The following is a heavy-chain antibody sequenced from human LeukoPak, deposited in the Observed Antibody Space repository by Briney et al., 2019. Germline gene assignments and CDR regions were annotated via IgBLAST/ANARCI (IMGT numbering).Heavy chain of an antibody. CDR1: GFTFDDYA. CDR3: AELGITMIGGV. D-gene: IGHD3-10*02. V-gene: IGHV3-9*01. J-gene: IGHJ6*04. CDR2: ISWNSGRI. Sequence: PGGSLRLSCAASGFTFDDYAMHWVRQTPGKGLEWVSGISWNSGRIGYADSVKGRFTISRDNAKNSLYLQMNSLRAEDTAVYYRAELGITMIGGVWGKGTTVTISS.